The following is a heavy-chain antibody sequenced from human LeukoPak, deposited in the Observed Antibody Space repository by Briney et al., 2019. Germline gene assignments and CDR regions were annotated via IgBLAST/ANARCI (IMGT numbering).Heavy chain of an antibody. CDR3: ASLCQFPGRRVRDPAGGDCHPEDGAY. CDR1: GGTFSSYA. D-gene: IGHD2-21*01. CDR2: IIPIFGTA. V-gene: IGHV1-69*05. J-gene: IGHJ4*02. Sequence: ASVKVSCKASGGTFSSYAISWVRQAPGQGLEWMGGIIPIFGTANYAQKFQGRVTITTDESTSTAYMELSSLRSEDTAVYYCASLCQFPGRRVRDPAGGDCHPEDGAYWGQGTLVTVSS.